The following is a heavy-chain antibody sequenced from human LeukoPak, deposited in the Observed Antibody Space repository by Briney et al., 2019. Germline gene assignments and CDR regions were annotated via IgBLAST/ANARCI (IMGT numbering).Heavy chain of an antibody. CDR2: INPNSGGT. D-gene: IGHD3-10*01. CDR3: ARGDYYYGSGSYYNVLYYFDY. J-gene: IGHJ4*02. Sequence: GASVKVSCKASGYTFTGYYMHWGRQAPGQGLEWMGWINPNSGGTNYAQKFQGWVTMTRDTSISTAYMELSRLRSDDTAVYYCARGDYYYGSGSYYNVLYYFDYWGQGTLVTVSS. CDR1: GYTFTGYY. V-gene: IGHV1-2*04.